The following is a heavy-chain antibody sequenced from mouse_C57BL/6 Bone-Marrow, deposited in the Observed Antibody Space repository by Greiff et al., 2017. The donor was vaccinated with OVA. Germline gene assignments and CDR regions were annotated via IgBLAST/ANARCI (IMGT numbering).Heavy chain of an antibody. CDR1: GYTFTSYG. J-gene: IGHJ3*01. Sequence: LEESGAELARPGASVKLSCKASGYTFTSYGISWVKQRTGQGLEWIGEIYPRSGNTYYNEKFKGKATLTADKSSSTAYMELRSLTSEDSAVYFCARRLRRPAWFAYWGQGTLVTVSA. V-gene: IGHV1-81*01. CDR3: ARRLRRPAWFAY. D-gene: IGHD1-2*01. CDR2: IYPRSGNT.